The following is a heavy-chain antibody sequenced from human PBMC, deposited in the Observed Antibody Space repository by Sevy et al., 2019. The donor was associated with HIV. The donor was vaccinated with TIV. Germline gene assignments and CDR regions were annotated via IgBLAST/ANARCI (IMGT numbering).Heavy chain of an antibody. V-gene: IGHV3-30*04. CDR2: IAYDGSNK. J-gene: IGHJ3*02. CDR3: AGPGFLEWLGPAAFDI. D-gene: IGHD3-3*01. Sequence: GGSLRLTCTASGFVFSSYAMHWVRQAPGKGLEWVAFIAYDGSNKNYADSVKGRFTLSRDNSKNTLYLQMNSLGAEDTAVYSWAGPGFLEWLGPAAFDIWAKGQWSPSPQ. CDR1: GFVFSSYA.